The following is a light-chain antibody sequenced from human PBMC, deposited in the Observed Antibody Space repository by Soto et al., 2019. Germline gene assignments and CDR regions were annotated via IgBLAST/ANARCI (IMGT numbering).Light chain of an antibody. CDR3: HQYHNCPRT. J-gene: IGKJ1*01. V-gene: IGKV1-5*03. Sequence: DIQLTQAPSTLSASVGDRVTIPCRASHSINGRLAWYQQKPGQAPNLLIYKASTGARGIPARFSGSGSGTEFTLTVSSRQPDDFAIYYCHQYHNCPRTFGQGTKVDI. CDR2: KAS. CDR1: HSINGR.